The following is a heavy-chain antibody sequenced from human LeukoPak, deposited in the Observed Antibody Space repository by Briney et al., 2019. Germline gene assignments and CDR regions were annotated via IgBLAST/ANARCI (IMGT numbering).Heavy chain of an antibody. Sequence: GGSLRLSCVASAFTFSSYSMNWVRQAPGKGLVWVSRVNSDGSDTVYADSVKGRFTISTDNAKNTLYLQMNSLTAEDTAVYYCARDRFGGRPDYWGQGTLVTVSS. V-gene: IGHV3-74*01. CDR1: AFTFSSYS. CDR3: ARDRFGGRPDY. D-gene: IGHD3-10*01. J-gene: IGHJ4*02. CDR2: VNSDGSDT.